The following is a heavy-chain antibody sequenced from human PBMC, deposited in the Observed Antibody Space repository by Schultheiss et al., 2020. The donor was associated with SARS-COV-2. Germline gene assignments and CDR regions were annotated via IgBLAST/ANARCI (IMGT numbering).Heavy chain of an antibody. Sequence: GGSLRLSCAASGFTFSSYEMNWVRQAPGKGLEWVGRIKSKTDGGTTDYAAPVKGRFTISRDDSKNTLYLQMNSLKTEDTAVYYCASYDFWSGSSRGYWGQGTLVTVSS. J-gene: IGHJ4*02. CDR3: ASYDFWSGSSRGY. CDR1: GFTFSSYE. D-gene: IGHD3-3*01. CDR2: IKSKTDGGTT. V-gene: IGHV3-15*01.